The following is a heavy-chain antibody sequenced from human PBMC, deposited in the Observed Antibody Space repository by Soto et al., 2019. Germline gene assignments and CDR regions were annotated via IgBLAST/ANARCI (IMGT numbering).Heavy chain of an antibody. J-gene: IGHJ6*02. CDR1: GGSFSGYY. D-gene: IGHD6-19*01. CDR2: INHSGST. V-gene: IGHV4-34*01. CDR3: ARGAVRVLGYYGMDV. Sequence: LSLTCAVYGGSFSGYYWSWIRQPPGKGLEWIGEINHSGSTNYNPSLKSRVTISVDTSKNQFSLKLSSVTAADTAAYYCARGAVRVLGYYGMDVWGQGTTDPVSS.